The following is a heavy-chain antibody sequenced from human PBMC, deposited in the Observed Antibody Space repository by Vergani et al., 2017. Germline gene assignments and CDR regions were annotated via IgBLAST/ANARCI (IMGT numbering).Heavy chain of an antibody. V-gene: IGHV4-4*03. CDR1: GGSISSENW. CDR2: IHHYGST. J-gene: IGHJ6*02. Sequence: QVQLQESGPGLVKPPGTLSLICAVSGGSISSENWWSWVRQSPGKGLEWIGEIHHYGSTNYNPSLKSRVTIYLDKSKNQFSLTLSSVTAADTAVYYCVRDLGRGYCSTTLCFGMDLLGQGTTVTVS. CDR3: VRDLGRGYCSTTLCFGMDL. D-gene: IGHD2-15*01.